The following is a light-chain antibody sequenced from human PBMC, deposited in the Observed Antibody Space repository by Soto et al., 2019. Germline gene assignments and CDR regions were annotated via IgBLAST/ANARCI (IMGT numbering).Light chain of an antibody. CDR3: QQYDNLPPWT. CDR1: QSVGTY. J-gene: IGKJ1*01. V-gene: IGKV3-15*01. Sequence: EIVMTQSPATLSVSPGERATLSCKASQSVGTYLAWYQQKPGQAPRRLIYGASTRATGVPARFSGGGSGTEFTLTISSLQSEDFAIYHGQQYDNLPPWTFGQGTKVEIK. CDR2: GAS.